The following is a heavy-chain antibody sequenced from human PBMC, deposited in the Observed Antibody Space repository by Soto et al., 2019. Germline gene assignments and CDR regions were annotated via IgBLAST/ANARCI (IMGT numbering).Heavy chain of an antibody. CDR2: ISGSGGST. CDR1: GFTFSSYA. Sequence: EVQLLESGGGLVQPGGSLRLSCAASGFTFSSYAMSWVRQAPGKGLEWGSAISGSGGSTYYADSVKGRFTISRDNSKNTLYLQMNSLRAEDTAVYYCAKASIDYYDSSGYCGYFDYWGQGTLVTVSS. J-gene: IGHJ4*02. CDR3: AKASIDYYDSSGYCGYFDY. D-gene: IGHD3-22*01. V-gene: IGHV3-23*01.